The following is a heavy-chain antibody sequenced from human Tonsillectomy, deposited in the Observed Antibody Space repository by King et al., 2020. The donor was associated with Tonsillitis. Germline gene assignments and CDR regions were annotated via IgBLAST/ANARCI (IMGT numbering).Heavy chain of an antibody. J-gene: IGHJ6*02. CDR1: GFTFSSYW. V-gene: IGHV3-74*03. Sequence: VQLVESGGGLAQPGGSLRLSCAASGFTFSSYWMHWVRQAPGKGLVWVSRINTEGSSITYADSVKGRFTISRDNAKNTLYLQMNSLRAEDTAVYYCASARDYYYGMDVWGQGTTVTVSS. CDR2: INTEGSSI. CDR3: ASARDYYYGMDV.